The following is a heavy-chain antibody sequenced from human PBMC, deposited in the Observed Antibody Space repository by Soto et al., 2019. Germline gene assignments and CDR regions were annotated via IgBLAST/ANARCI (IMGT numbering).Heavy chain of an antibody. CDR3: TTWLEYSGSYYGYYFDY. Sequence: GGSLRLSCAASGFTFSNAWMSWVRQAPGKGLEWVGRIKSKTDGGTTDYAAPVKGRFTISRDDSKNTLYLQMNSLKTEDTAVYYCTTWLEYSGSYYGYYFDYWGQGTLVTVSS. D-gene: IGHD1-26*01. J-gene: IGHJ4*02. CDR2: IKSKTDGGTT. CDR1: GFTFSNAW. V-gene: IGHV3-15*01.